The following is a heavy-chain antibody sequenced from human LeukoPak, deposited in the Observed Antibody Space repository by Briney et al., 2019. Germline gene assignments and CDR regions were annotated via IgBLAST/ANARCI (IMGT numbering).Heavy chain of an antibody. CDR3: ARGRDGYNPTADY. V-gene: IGHV1-2*02. D-gene: IGHD5-24*01. CDR2: INPNSGGT. J-gene: IGHJ4*02. CDR1: GYTFTVYY. Sequence: ASVKVSCKASGYTFTVYYMHWVRQAPGQGLEWMGWINPNSGGTNYAQKLQGRVTMTTDTSTSTGYMELRSLRSGDTAVYYCARGRDGYNPTADYWGQGTLVTVSS.